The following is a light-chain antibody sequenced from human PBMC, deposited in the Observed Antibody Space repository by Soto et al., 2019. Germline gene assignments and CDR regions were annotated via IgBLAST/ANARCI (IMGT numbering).Light chain of an antibody. CDR2: EDT. Sequence: QSALTQPASLSGSPGQSITIACTGTSSDVGSYDLVSWYQQPPGKAPKLMIYEDTKRPSGISTRFSGSKSGNAAYLTISGLQAEDEADYYCCSYAGSGTFVFGTGTKLTVL. J-gene: IGLJ1*01. CDR3: CSYAGSGTFV. CDR1: SSDVGSYDL. V-gene: IGLV2-23*01.